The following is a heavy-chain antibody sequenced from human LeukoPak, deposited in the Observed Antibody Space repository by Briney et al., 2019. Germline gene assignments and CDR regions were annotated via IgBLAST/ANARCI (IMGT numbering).Heavy chain of an antibody. CDR3: ARDRMASITIFGVVIRPNWFDP. CDR1: GGSFSGYY. Sequence: PSETLSLTCAVYGGSFSGYYWSWLRQPPGKGLEWIGEINHSGSTNYNPSLKSRVTISVDTSKNQFSLKLSSVTAADTAVYYCARDRMASITIFGVVIRPNWFDPWGQGTLVTVSS. J-gene: IGHJ5*02. CDR2: INHSGST. D-gene: IGHD3-3*01. V-gene: IGHV4-34*01.